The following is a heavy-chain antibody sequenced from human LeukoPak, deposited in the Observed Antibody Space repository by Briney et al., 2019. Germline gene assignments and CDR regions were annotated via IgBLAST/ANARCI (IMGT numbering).Heavy chain of an antibody. CDR3: AKDLGAGEPYYYGMDV. J-gene: IGHJ6*02. V-gene: IGHV3-9*01. CDR1: GFTLDDYA. Sequence: PGRSLRLSCAASGFTLDDYAMHWVRQAPGKGLEWVSGISWNSDSAGYVDSVKGRFTISRDNAKNSLYLQMNSLRTEDTALYYCAKDLGAGEPYYYGMDVWGQGTTVTVSS. CDR2: ISWNSDSA. D-gene: IGHD1-14*01.